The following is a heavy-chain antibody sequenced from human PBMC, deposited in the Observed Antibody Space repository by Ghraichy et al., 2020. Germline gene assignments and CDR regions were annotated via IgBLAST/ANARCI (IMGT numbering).Heavy chain of an antibody. D-gene: IGHD5-12*01. CDR3: ARRDLSSGYDN. J-gene: IGHJ4*02. V-gene: IGHV3-74*01. CDR2: INRDGSST. Sequence: GGSLRLSCAASGFTFSSSWMHWVRQAPGKGLEWVSRINRDGSSTAYADSVKGRFTISRDNAKDTLYLQMRDLRAEDTAVYYCARRDLSSGYDNWGQGTLVTVSS. CDR1: GFTFSSSW.